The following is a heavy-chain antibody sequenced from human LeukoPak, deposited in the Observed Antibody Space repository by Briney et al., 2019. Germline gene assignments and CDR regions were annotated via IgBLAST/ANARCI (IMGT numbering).Heavy chain of an antibody. V-gene: IGHV3-21*04. D-gene: IGHD2-21*02. CDR2: ISSSSSYI. CDR3: AKDRCGGDCYPAFDY. J-gene: IGHJ4*02. CDR1: GFTFSSYS. Sequence: GGSLRLSCAASGFTFSSYSMNWVRQAPGKGLEWVSSISSSSSYIYYADSVKGRFTISRDNAKNSLYLQMNSLRAEDTAVYYCAKDRCGGDCYPAFDYWGQGTLVTVSS.